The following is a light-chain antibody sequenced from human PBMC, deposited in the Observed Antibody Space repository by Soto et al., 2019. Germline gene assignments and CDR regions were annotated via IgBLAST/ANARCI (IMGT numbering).Light chain of an antibody. Sequence: DIQMTQSPSPLSASVGDRVTITCQASQDISHYLNWYQQRPGKAPKLLIYDSSNLETGVPSRFSGSGSGTDFTFTISSLQPEDVATYYCQQYDNLPLTFGPGTKVEIK. CDR2: DSS. CDR3: QQYDNLPLT. V-gene: IGKV1-33*01. J-gene: IGKJ3*01. CDR1: QDISHY.